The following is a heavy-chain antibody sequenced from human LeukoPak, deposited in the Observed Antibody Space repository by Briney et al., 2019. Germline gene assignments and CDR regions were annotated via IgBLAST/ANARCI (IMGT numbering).Heavy chain of an antibody. J-gene: IGHJ4*02. CDR2: ISSNGGST. V-gene: IGHV3-64*01. Sequence: GSLRLSCAASGFTFSSYAMHWVRQAPGKGLEYVSAISSNGGSTYYANSVKGRFTISRDNSKNTLYLQMGSLRAEDMAVYYCARSIRWELGYFDYWGQGTLVTVSS. CDR1: GFTFSSYA. CDR3: ARSIRWELGYFDY. D-gene: IGHD1-26*01.